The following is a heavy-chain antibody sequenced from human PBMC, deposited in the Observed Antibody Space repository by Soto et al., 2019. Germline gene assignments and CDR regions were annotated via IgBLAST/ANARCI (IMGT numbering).Heavy chain of an antibody. CDR1: TVGISEYS. V-gene: IGHV3-23*01. Sequence: PGRFRRDSCPAATVGISEYSMTCLIKPPGKGLQWVSAISCDAATTHYADSVRGRFTISRDNSKNTLYLQMKSLRAEDTAVYYCARDPPATRHGMDVWGQGTTVTVSS. J-gene: IGHJ6*02. CDR3: ARDPPATRHGMDV. CDR2: ISCDAATT.